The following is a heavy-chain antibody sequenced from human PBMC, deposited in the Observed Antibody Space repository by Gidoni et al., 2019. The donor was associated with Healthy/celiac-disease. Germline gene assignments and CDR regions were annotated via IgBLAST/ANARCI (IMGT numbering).Heavy chain of an antibody. D-gene: IGHD5-12*01. CDR1: GFPSGDYA. CDR3: TRFPTRRDGYNLPFDY. Sequence: EVQLVESGGGLVQPGRSLRLSCTASGFPSGDYAMSWVRQAPGKGLEWVGFIRSKAYGGTTEYAASVKGRFTISRDDSKSIAYLQMNSLKTEDTAVYYCTRFPTRRDGYNLPFDYWGQGTLVTVSS. CDR2: IRSKAYGGTT. V-gene: IGHV3-49*04. J-gene: IGHJ4*02.